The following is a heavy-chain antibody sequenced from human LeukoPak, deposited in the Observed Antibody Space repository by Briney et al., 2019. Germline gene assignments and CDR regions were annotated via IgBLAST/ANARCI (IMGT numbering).Heavy chain of an antibody. CDR3: AKDPFGMDV. CDR1: GFTFSSYG. Sequence: PGRSLRLSCAASGFTFSSYGMHWVRQAPGKGLEWVAVISYDGSNKYYADSVKGRFTISRDNSKNTLYLQMNSLRAEDTAVYYCAKDPFGMDVWGQGTTVTVSS. J-gene: IGHJ6*02. CDR2: ISYDGSNK. V-gene: IGHV3-30*18.